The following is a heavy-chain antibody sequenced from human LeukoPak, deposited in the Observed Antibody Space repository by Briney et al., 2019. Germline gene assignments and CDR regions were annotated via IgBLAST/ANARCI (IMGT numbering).Heavy chain of an antibody. CDR3: ARGGDSGPPFDY. CDR1: GFTFSSYW. J-gene: IGHJ4*02. Sequence: GSLRLSCAASGFTFSSYWMSWIRQPPGKGLEWIGEINHSGSTNYNPSLKSRVTISVDTSKNQFSLKPSSVTAADTAVYYCARGGDSGPPFDYWGQGTLVTVSS. D-gene: IGHD1-26*01. V-gene: IGHV4-34*01. CDR2: INHSGST.